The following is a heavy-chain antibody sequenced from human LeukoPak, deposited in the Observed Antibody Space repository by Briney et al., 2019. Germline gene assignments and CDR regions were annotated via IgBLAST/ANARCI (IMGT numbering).Heavy chain of an antibody. D-gene: IGHD3-10*01. V-gene: IGHV3-53*01. CDR1: GFTVSSKY. CDR2: IYSSGDA. J-gene: IGHJ4*02. CDR3: ATGYYFGSGSYGYLDY. Sequence: GGSLRLSCAASGFTVSSKYMSWVRQTPGKGLQWVALIYSSGDAYTPDSVRGRFTISRDDSENTLYLQMDSLRAEDTAVYYCATGYYFGSGSYGYLDYWGQGTLVTVSS.